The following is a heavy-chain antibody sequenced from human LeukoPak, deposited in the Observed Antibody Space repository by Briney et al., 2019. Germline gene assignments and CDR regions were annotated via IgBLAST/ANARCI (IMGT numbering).Heavy chain of an antibody. CDR1: GYTLTSYY. CDR2: INPSGGST. D-gene: IGHD1-26*01. CDR3: ARIPSGSYSEDWFDP. Sequence: ASVKVSCKASGYTLTSYYMHWVRQAPGQGLEWMGIINPSGGSTSYAQKFQGRVTMTRDTSTSTAYMELSRLRSDDTAVYYCARIPSGSYSEDWFDPWGQGTLVTVSS. J-gene: IGHJ5*02. V-gene: IGHV1-46*01.